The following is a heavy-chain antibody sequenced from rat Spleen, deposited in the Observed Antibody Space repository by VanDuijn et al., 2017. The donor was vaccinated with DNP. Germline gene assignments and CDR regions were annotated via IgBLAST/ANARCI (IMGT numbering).Heavy chain of an antibody. CDR2: INTGSGGT. CDR3: ARGGTSFAY. Sequence: QVQLRQSGAEPAKPGSSVKISCKASGYTFTTYYMTWIKQTTGQGLEYIGYINTGSGGTNYNEKFKGKATLTVDKSSSTAFMQLSSLTPDDSAVYYCARGGTSFAYWGQGTLVTVSS. J-gene: IGHJ3*01. V-gene: IGHV1-43*01. CDR1: GYTFTTYY. D-gene: IGHD4-3*01.